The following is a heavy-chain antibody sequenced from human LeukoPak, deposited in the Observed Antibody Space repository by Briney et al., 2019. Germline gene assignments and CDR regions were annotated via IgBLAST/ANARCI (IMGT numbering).Heavy chain of an antibody. CDR3: TTGKEVTAIDPIDYFDY. V-gene: IGHV3-15*01. CDR1: GFTFSNAW. D-gene: IGHD2-21*02. J-gene: IGHJ4*02. CDR2: IKSKTDGGTT. Sequence: GGSLRLSCAAPGFTFSNAWMSWVRQAPGKGLEWVGRIKSKTDGGTTDYAAPVKGRFTISRDDSKNTLYLQMNSLKTEDTAVYYCTTGKEVTAIDPIDYFDYWGQGTLVTVSS.